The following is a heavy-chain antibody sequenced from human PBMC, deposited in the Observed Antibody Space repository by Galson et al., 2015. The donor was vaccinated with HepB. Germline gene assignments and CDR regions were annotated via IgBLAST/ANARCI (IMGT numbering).Heavy chain of an antibody. D-gene: IGHD7-27*01. J-gene: IGHJ3*02. CDR1: GYSFTSYW. CDR2: IYPGDSDT. V-gene: IGHV5-51*03. CDR3: ARLGSVHDAFEI. Sequence: QSGAAVTNPGASLKISCKGSGYSFTSYWIGWERRVPGKGLEWMGNIYPGDSDTRNSPSFQSQVTISPDKSISTAYLQWRSLKASDTAMYYCARLGSVHDAFEIWGQGTMVTVSS.